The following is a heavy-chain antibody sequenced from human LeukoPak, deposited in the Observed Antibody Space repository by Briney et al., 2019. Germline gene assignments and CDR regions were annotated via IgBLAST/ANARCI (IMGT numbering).Heavy chain of an antibody. J-gene: IGHJ5*02. Sequence: SVKVSCKTSGTTFSSFAVQWVRQARGQRLEWIGWIVVGSGTTKYAQKFQERVTITRDMSTSTAFMELRSLRFDDTALYYCAADVIPGPKGFDPWGQGTLVTVSS. CDR1: GTTFSSFA. CDR3: AADVIPGPKGFDP. D-gene: IGHD2-21*01. V-gene: IGHV1-58*01. CDR2: IVVGSGTT.